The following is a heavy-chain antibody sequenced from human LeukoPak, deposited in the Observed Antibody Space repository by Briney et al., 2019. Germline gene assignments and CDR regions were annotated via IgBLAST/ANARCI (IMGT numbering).Heavy chain of an antibody. Sequence: GGSLRLSCAASGFTFSSYAMSWVRQAPGKGLEWVSAISGSGGSTYYADSVKGRFTISRDNSKNTLYLQMDSLRAEDTAVYYCTKGQVPAAPYYYYGMDVWGQGTTVTVSS. CDR1: GFTFSSYA. CDR3: TKGQVPAAPYYYYGMDV. J-gene: IGHJ6*02. D-gene: IGHD2-2*01. CDR2: ISGSGGST. V-gene: IGHV3-23*01.